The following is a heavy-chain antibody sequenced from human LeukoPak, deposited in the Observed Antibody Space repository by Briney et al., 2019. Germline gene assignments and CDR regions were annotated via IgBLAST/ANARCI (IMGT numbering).Heavy chain of an antibody. D-gene: IGHD3-22*01. CDR1: GFTFSNYA. CDR2: ISNNGRNK. J-gene: IGHJ4*02. CDR3: TRDLSGHYSIDY. Sequence: GRSLRLSCAASGFTFSNYAIHWVRQAPGKGLGWVAFISNNGRNKDYADSVKGRFTISRDNSKNTLYLQVNSLRPEDTAVYYCTRDLSGHYSIDYWGQGTLVTVSS. V-gene: IGHV3-30*04.